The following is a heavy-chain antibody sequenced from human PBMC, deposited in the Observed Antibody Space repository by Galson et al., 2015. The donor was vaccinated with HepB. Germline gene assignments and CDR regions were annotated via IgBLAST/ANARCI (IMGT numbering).Heavy chain of an antibody. D-gene: IGHD4-23*01. J-gene: IGHJ4*02. CDR1: GFTFSSYG. Sequence: SLRLSCAASGFTFSSYGMHWVRQAPGKGLEWVAVIWYDGSNKYYADSVKGRFTISRDNSKNTLYLQMNSLRAEDTAVYYCARANYGGNSLDYWVQGTLVTVSS. V-gene: IGHV3-33*01. CDR3: ARANYGGNSLDY. CDR2: IWYDGSNK.